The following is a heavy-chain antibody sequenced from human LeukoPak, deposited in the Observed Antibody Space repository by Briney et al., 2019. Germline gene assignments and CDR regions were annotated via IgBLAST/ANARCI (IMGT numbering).Heavy chain of an antibody. Sequence: SVKVSCKASGGTFSNYAISWVRQAPGQGLEWMGGIIPIFGTANYAQKFQGRVTITADKSTSTAYMELSSLRSEDTAVYYCAREEGSGSYYLIGAFDIWGQGTMVTVSS. D-gene: IGHD1-26*01. CDR2: IIPIFGTA. J-gene: IGHJ3*02. CDR3: AREEGSGSYYLIGAFDI. V-gene: IGHV1-69*06. CDR1: GGTFSNYA.